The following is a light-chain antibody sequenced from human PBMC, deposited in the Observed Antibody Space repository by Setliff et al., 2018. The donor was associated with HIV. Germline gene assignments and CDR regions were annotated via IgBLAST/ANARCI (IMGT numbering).Light chain of an antibody. Sequence: PGKTARITCGGNNIGSKSVHWYQQKPGQAPVLVIYYDSDRPSGIPERFSGSNSGNTATLTISRVEAGDEADYYCQVWDSSSDHPYVFGTGTKVTVL. CDR1: NIGSKS. CDR3: QVWDSSSDHPYV. CDR2: YDS. V-gene: IGLV3-21*04. J-gene: IGLJ1*01.